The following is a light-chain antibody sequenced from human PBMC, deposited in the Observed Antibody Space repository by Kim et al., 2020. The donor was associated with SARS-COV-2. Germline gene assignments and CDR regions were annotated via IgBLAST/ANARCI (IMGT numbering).Light chain of an antibody. CDR1: SSNSGNNI. Sequence: GQRVTITGYGSSSNSGNNIVNWYKQLPGAAPKLLIYNNNQRPSGVPDRFSGSKSGTSASLAISGLQPEDEADFYCAAWDDSLNGWVFGGGTQLTVL. CDR3: AAWDDSLNGWV. V-gene: IGLV1-44*01. J-gene: IGLJ3*02. CDR2: NNN.